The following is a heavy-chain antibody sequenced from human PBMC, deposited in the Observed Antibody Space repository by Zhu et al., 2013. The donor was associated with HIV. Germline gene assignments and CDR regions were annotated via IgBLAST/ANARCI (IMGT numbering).Heavy chain of an antibody. J-gene: IGHJ5*02. CDR2: ISAYNGNT. Sequence: QVQLEQSGAELKKPGASVRVSCKTSGYTFTDYYIHWFRQAPGQGLEWMGWISAYNGNTNYAQKLQGRVTMTTDTSTSTAYMELRSLRSDDTAVYYCANYRSSEQHNWFDPWGQGTLVTVSS. V-gene: IGHV1-18*01. D-gene: IGHD6-6*01. CDR3: ANYRSSEQHNWFDP. CDR1: GYTFTDYY.